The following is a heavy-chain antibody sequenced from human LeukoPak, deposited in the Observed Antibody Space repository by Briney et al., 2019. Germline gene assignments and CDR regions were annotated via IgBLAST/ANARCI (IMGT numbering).Heavy chain of an antibody. J-gene: IGHJ4*02. V-gene: IGHV3-23*01. CDR1: GFTFTSYS. CDR3: AKGGKWDVTPFDY. D-gene: IGHD1-26*01. CDR2: ISGGGGST. Sequence: GGSLRLSCAASGFTFTSYSMNWVRQAPGKGLEWVSTISGGGGSTDYADSVKGRFTISRDNSKNTLYLQVNSLRAEDTAVYYCAKGGKWDVTPFDYWGQGTLVTVSS.